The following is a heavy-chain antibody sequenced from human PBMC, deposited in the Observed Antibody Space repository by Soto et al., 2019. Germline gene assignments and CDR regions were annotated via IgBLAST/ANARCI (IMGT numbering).Heavy chain of an antibody. CDR2: IYYAGTT. Sequence: PSETLSLTCTVSGGSMSSYYWSWIRQPPGTGLEWIGYIYYAGTTSYNPSLKSRATISLETSKSQFSLRLTSVTAADTAVYYCARLGAYYQSLDPWGPGTLVTVSS. D-gene: IGHD2-21*01. CDR3: ARLGAYYQSLDP. CDR1: GGSMSSYY. V-gene: IGHV4-59*08. J-gene: IGHJ5*02.